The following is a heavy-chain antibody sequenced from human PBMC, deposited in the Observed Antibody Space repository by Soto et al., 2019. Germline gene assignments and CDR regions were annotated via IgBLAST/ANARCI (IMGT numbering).Heavy chain of an antibody. CDR3: ARGDSTGYYPY. CDR2: IYWDDDK. D-gene: IGHD3-22*01. CDR1: GFSLSTSGVG. V-gene: IGHV2-5*02. J-gene: IGHJ4*02. Sequence: QITLKESGPALVQPTQTLTLTCTFSGFSLSTSGVGVGWIRQPPGEALEWLALIYWDDDKRHSPTLKSKLTITKDTSKNQVVLTMTNMDPVDTATYYCARGDSTGYYPYWGQGTLVTVSS.